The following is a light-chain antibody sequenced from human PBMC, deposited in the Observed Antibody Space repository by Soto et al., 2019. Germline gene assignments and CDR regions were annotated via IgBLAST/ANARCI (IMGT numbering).Light chain of an antibody. Sequence: DVQMTQSPSSLSASVGDRVTITCQASQDINNYLNWYQQKPGKAPKLLIYDASNLERGVPTRFTGSGSGKHFTFTISSLQPEGIATYFCQQYDFLVTFGQGTRLE. CDR3: QQYDFLVT. V-gene: IGKV1-33*01. CDR2: DAS. CDR1: QDINNY. J-gene: IGKJ5*01.